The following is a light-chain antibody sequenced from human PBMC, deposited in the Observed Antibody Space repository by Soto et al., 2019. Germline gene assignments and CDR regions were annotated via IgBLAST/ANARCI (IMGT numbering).Light chain of an antibody. CDR3: QQGHDWPLT. CDR2: VTS. Sequence: DIQMTQSPSSVSASVGDRVTITCRATQGLRGSLAWYQQKPGKAPKLLISVTSRLQSGVPSRFSGSASGTDFTLTIDSLQHEDLATYYCQQGHDWPLTFGQGTRLEIK. J-gene: IGKJ5*01. CDR1: QGLRGS. V-gene: IGKV1-12*01.